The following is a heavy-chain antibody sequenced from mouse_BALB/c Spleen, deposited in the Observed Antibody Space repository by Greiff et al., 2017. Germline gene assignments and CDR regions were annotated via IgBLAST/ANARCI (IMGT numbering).Heavy chain of an antibody. Sequence: QVQLKESGPGLVAPSQSLSITCTVSGFSLTSYGVHWVRQPPGKGLEWLGVIWAGGSTNYNSALMSRLSISKDNSKSQVFLKMNSLQTDDTAMYYCARANFIYYYGSSERVWYFDYWGQGTTLTVSS. J-gene: IGHJ2*01. CDR2: IWAGGST. CDR1: GFSLTSYG. D-gene: IGHD1-1*01. CDR3: ARANFIYYYGSSERVWYFDY. V-gene: IGHV2-9*02.